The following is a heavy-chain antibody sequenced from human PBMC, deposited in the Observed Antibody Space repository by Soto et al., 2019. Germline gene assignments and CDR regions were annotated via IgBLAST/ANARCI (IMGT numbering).Heavy chain of an antibody. CDR1: GGTFSSYA. Sequence: SVKVSCKASGGTFSSYAISWVRQAPGQGLEWMGGIIPIFGTANYAQKFQGRVTITADESTSTAYMELSSLRSEDTAVYYCARAEYSSSSAERFYYYYGMDVWGQGTTVTVSS. CDR2: IIPIFGTA. V-gene: IGHV1-69*13. D-gene: IGHD6-6*01. J-gene: IGHJ6*02. CDR3: ARAEYSSSSAERFYYYYGMDV.